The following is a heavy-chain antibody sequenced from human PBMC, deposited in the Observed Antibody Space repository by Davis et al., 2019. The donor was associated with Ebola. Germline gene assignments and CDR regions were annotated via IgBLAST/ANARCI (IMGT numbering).Heavy chain of an antibody. CDR3: ARTYYDFWSGYLRYYYYYGMDV. CDR1: GYTFTGYY. Sequence: AASVKVSCKASGYTFTGYYMHWVRQAPGQGLEWMGWINPNSGGTNYAQKFQGWVTMTRDTSISTAYMELSRLRSDDTAVYYCARTYYDFWSGYLRYYYYYGMDVWGQGTTVTVSS. CDR2: INPNSGGT. J-gene: IGHJ6*02. V-gene: IGHV1-2*04. D-gene: IGHD3-3*01.